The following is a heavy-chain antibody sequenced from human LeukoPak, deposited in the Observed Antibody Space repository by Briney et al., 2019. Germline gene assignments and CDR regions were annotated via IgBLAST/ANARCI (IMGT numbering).Heavy chain of an antibody. V-gene: IGHV3-30-3*01. D-gene: IGHD1-14*01. CDR3: ARHNPTGDV. J-gene: IGHJ6*02. Sequence: PGGSLRLSCAASGFTFSSYAMHWVRQAPGKGLEWVAVISYDGSNKYYADSVKGRFTISRDNSKNTLYLQMNSLRAEDTAVYYCARHNPTGDVWGQGTTVTVSS. CDR1: GFTFSSYA. CDR2: ISYDGSNK.